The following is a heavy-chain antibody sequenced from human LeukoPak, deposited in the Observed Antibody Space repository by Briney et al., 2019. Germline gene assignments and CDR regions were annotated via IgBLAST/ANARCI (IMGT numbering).Heavy chain of an antibody. CDR2: IYSGGST. D-gene: IGHD3-9*01. V-gene: IGHV3-66*01. CDR1: TFTFADYP. J-gene: IGHJ4*02. CDR3: ARDLRYFDWFIIDY. Sequence: PGQSLRLSCTSATFTFADYPLSWVRQAPGKGLEWVSVIYSGGSTYYADSVKGRFTISRDNSKNTLYLQMNSLRAEDTAVHYCARDLRYFDWFIIDYWGQGTLVTVSS.